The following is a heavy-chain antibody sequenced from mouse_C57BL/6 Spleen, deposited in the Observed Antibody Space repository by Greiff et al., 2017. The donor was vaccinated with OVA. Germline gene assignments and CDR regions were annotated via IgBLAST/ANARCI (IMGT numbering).Heavy chain of an antibody. CDR1: GFSLTSYG. CDR3: AKNLPYYYGSSLYAMDY. Sequence: QVQLKESGPGLVQPSQSLSITCTVSGFSLTSYGVHWVRQPPGKGLEWLGVIWSGGSTDYNAAFISRLSISKDNSKSQVFFKMNSLQADDTAIYYCAKNLPYYYGSSLYAMDYWGQGTSVTVSS. V-gene: IGHV2-4*01. D-gene: IGHD1-1*01. J-gene: IGHJ4*01. CDR2: IWSGGST.